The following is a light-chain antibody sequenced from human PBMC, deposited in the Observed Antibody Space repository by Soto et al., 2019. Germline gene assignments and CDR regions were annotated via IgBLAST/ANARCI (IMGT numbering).Light chain of an antibody. CDR2: GAS. Sequence: TQSPANLSTSPGESGTIACRASQSVSSNLAWYQQKPGQAPRLLIYGASDRATGIPARFSGSGSGTDFTLTISSLEPEDFAFYYCQQYSSSRTFGQGTKVDIK. CDR1: QSVSSN. J-gene: IGKJ1*01. CDR3: QQYSSSRT. V-gene: IGKV3D-15*01.